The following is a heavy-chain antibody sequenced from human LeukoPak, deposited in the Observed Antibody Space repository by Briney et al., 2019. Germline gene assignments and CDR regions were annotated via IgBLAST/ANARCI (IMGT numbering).Heavy chain of an antibody. D-gene: IGHD3-10*01. J-gene: IGHJ4*02. CDR2: INHSGST. Sequence: SETLSLTCAVYGGSFSGYYWSWIRQPPGKGLEWIGEINHSGSTNYNPSLKSRVTISVDTSKNQFSLKLSSVTAADTAVYYCAREITMVRGVTPGDWIDYWGQGTLVTVSS. V-gene: IGHV4-34*01. CDR1: GGSFSGYY. CDR3: AREITMVRGVTPGDWIDY.